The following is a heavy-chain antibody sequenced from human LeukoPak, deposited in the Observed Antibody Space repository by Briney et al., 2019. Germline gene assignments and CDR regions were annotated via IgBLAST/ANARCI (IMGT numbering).Heavy chain of an antibody. Sequence: SETLSLTCTVSGGSISSGSYYWSWIRQPAGKGLEWIGRIYTSGSTNYNPSLKSRVTISVDTSKNQFSLKLSSVTAADTAVYYCARGDDDYGDHYYFDYWGQGTLVTVSS. CDR2: IYTSGST. D-gene: IGHD4-17*01. J-gene: IGHJ4*02. V-gene: IGHV4-61*02. CDR3: ARGDDDYGDHYYFDY. CDR1: GGSISSGSYY.